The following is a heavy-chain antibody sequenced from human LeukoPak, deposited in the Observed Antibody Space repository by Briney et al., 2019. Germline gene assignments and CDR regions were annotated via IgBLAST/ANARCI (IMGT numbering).Heavy chain of an antibody. V-gene: IGHV4-38-2*02. CDR3: ARLHAYYYYMDV. CDR1: GYSISSGYY. Sequence: SETVSLTCTVSGYSISSGYYWGWIRQPPGKGLEWIGSIYHSGSTYYNPSLKSRVTISVDTSKNQFSLKLSSVTAADTAVYYCARLHAYYYYMDVWGKGTTVTISS. J-gene: IGHJ6*03. CDR2: IYHSGST. D-gene: IGHD4-11*01.